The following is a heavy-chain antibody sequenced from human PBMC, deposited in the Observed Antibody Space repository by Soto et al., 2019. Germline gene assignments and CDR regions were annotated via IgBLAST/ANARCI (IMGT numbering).Heavy chain of an antibody. CDR2: IYYSGST. Sequence: QVQLQESGPGLVKPSETLSLTCTVSGGSVSSGSYYWSWIRQPPGKGLEWIGHIYYSGSTNYNSSLKSRVTISVDTSKNQFSLKLTSVTAADTAVYYCARESNRKWLVSVGIWGQGTLVTVSS. D-gene: IGHD6-19*01. J-gene: IGHJ4*02. CDR3: ARESNRKWLVSVGI. V-gene: IGHV4-61*01. CDR1: GGSVSSGSYY.